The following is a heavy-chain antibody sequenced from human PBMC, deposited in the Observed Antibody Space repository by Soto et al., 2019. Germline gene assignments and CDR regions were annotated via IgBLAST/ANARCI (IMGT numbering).Heavy chain of an antibody. CDR3: ARDTIISKNYYYGMDV. D-gene: IGHD3-10*01. V-gene: IGHV1-18*01. CDR1: GYTFTSYG. Sequence: ASVKVSCKASGYTFTSYGISWVRQAPGQGLEWMGWISAYNGNTNYAQKLQGRVTMTTDTSTSTAYMELRSLRSDDTAVYYCARDTIISKNYYYGMDVWGQGTTVTAP. J-gene: IGHJ6*02. CDR2: ISAYNGNT.